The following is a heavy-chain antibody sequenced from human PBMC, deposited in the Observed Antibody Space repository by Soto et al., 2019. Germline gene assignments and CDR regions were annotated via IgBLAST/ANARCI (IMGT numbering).Heavy chain of an antibody. D-gene: IGHD3-16*01. CDR1: GFSFVNYA. J-gene: IGHJ2*01. Sequence: PGGSLRLSCAASGFSFVNYAMNWVRQAPGKGLEWVSGLSGSGTSTYYADSVKGRFTISRDNSKNTLYLQLNGLTSDDTAVHYCAKVAGGLGYFDLWGRGTLVTVSS. CDR2: LSGSGTST. CDR3: AKVAGGLGYFDL. V-gene: IGHV3-23*01.